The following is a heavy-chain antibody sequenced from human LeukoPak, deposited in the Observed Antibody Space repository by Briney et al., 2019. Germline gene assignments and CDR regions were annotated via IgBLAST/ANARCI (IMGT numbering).Heavy chain of an antibody. Sequence: GESLKISCKASGYSFTTYWIAWVRQMPGKGLEWMGIIYPGDSDTRYSPSFQGQVTISADKSISTAYLQWSTLKASDTAMYYCARPLQSGSPSGFDYWGQGTLVTVSS. J-gene: IGHJ4*02. V-gene: IGHV5-51*01. CDR3: ARPLQSGSPSGFDY. CDR1: GYSFTTYW. CDR2: IYPGDSDT. D-gene: IGHD1-26*01.